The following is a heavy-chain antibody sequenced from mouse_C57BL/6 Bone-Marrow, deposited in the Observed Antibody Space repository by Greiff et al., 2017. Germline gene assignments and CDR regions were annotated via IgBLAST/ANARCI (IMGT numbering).Heavy chain of an antibody. CDR1: GYTFTSYW. CDR3: ARRGLNYGSPFAY. Sequence: QVQLQQSGTELVKPGASVKLSCKASGYTFTSYWMHWVKQRPGQGLEWIGNINPSNGGTIYNEKFKSKATLTVDKSSSTAYMQLSSLTSEDSAVYDCARRGLNYGSPFAYWGQGTLVTVSA. V-gene: IGHV1-53*01. D-gene: IGHD1-1*01. J-gene: IGHJ3*01. CDR2: INPSNGGT.